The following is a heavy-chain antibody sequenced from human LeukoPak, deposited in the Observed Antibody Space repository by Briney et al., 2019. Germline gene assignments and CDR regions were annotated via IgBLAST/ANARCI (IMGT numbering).Heavy chain of an antibody. D-gene: IGHD3-10*01. V-gene: IGHV4-39*07. Sequence: SETLSLTCTVSGGSISSSSYYWGWIRQPPGKGLEWIGSIYYSGSTYYNPSLKSRVTMAVGTSKNQFSLKLTSVTAADTAVYYCARGYYYGSGSYNYWGQGTLVTVSS. J-gene: IGHJ4*02. CDR2: IYYSGST. CDR3: ARGYYYGSGSYNY. CDR1: GGSISSSSYY.